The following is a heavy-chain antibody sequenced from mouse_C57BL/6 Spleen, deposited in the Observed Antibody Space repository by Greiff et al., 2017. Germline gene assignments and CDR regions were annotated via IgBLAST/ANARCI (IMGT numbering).Heavy chain of an antibody. CDR3: ARPTAQAMAWFAY. Sequence: EVKLVESGGGLVKPGGSLKLSCAASGFTFSDYGMHWVRQAPEKGLEWVAYISSGSSTIYYADTVKGRFTISRDNAKNTLFLQMTSLRSEDTGMYYCARPTAQAMAWFAYWGQGTLVTVSA. CDR2: ISSGSSTI. J-gene: IGHJ3*01. V-gene: IGHV5-17*01. D-gene: IGHD3-2*02. CDR1: GFTFSDYG.